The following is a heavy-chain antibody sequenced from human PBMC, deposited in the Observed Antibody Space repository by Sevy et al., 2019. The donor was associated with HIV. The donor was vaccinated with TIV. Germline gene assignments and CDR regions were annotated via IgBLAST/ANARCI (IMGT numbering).Heavy chain of an antibody. CDR1: EFTFSSYW. Sequence: GGSLRLSCAASEFTFSSYWMHWVRQAPGKGLVWVSRINSDGSSTSYADSVKGRFTISRDNAKNTLYLQMNSLRAEDTAVYYCAREGEQQLVSNWFDPWGQGTLVTVSS. V-gene: IGHV3-74*01. D-gene: IGHD6-13*01. CDR3: AREGEQQLVSNWFDP. CDR2: INSDGSST. J-gene: IGHJ5*02.